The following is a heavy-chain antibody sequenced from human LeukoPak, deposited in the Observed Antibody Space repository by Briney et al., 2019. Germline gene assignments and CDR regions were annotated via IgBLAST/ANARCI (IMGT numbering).Heavy chain of an antibody. D-gene: IGHD6-13*01. CDR3: ARAYSSSWYLNWFDP. CDR2: IYHSGST. J-gene: IGHJ5*02. V-gene: IGHV4-38-2*02. CDR1: GYSISSGYY. Sequence: SETLSLTCTVSGYSISSGYYWAWIRQPPGKGPEWIGNIYHSGSTYYNPSLKSRITISIDTSKNQFSPKLSSVTAADTAVYYCARAYSSSWYLNWFDPWGQGTLVTVSS.